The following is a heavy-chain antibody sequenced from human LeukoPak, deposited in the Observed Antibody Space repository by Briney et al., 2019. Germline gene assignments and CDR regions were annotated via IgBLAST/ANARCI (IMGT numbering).Heavy chain of an antibody. CDR3: VREAGYCASVCLKSNWFDP. D-gene: IGHD2-21*02. CDR2: ISNGKT. V-gene: IGHV3-23*01. Sequence: GGSLRLSCAASGFPFSSHAMSWVRQPPGKGLEWVSAISNGKTYYADSVRGRFTISRDDSKNTVSLQMNSLRDEDTALYYCVREAGYCASVCLKSNWFDPWGQGTLVTVSS. J-gene: IGHJ5*02. CDR1: GFPFSSHA.